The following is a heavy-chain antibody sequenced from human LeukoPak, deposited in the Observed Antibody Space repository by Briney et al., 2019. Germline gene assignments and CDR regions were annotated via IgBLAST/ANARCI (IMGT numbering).Heavy chain of an antibody. V-gene: IGHV3-49*03. Sequence: GGSLRLSCTTPGFTFGDHGVSWFRQAPGKGPEWISFIKTKTFGGTTEYAASVKGRFTISRDDSTGIAYLQMDSLRPDDTAVYYCSRGVIVGAAYFDYWGQGTLVTVSS. CDR3: SRGVIVGAAYFDY. CDR1: GFTFGDHG. J-gene: IGHJ4*02. D-gene: IGHD1-26*01. CDR2: IKTKTFGGTT.